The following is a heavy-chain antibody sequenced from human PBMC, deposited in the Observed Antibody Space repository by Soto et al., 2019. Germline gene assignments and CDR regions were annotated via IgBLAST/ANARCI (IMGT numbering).Heavy chain of an antibody. Sequence: PSETLSLTCAVYGGSFSGYYWSWSRQPPGKGLEWIGEINHSGSTNYNPSLKSRVTISVDTSKNQFSLKLSSVTAADTAVYYCAGGARYSSSWYLQRAFDIWGQGTMVTVSS. CDR3: AGGARYSSSWYLQRAFDI. CDR1: GGSFSGYY. CDR2: INHSGST. V-gene: IGHV4-34*01. J-gene: IGHJ3*02. D-gene: IGHD6-13*01.